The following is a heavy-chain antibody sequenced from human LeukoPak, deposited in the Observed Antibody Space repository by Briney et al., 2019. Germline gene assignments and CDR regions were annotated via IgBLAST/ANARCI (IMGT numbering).Heavy chain of an antibody. J-gene: IGHJ4*02. D-gene: IGHD3-3*01. CDR2: IRGDSTET. CDR1: GFTFSSYS. Sequence: GGSLRLSCEGSGFTFSSYSMIWVRQAPGKGLEWVSSIRGDSTETRHADSLMGRFTISRDNAKKSLYLQMNSLRAEDTAVYYCAIGHFGVVLDYWGQGTLVTVSS. V-gene: IGHV3-21*01. CDR3: AIGHFGVVLDY.